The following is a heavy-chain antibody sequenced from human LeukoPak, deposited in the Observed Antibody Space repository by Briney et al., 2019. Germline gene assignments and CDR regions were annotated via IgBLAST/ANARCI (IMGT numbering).Heavy chain of an antibody. J-gene: IGHJ3*02. CDR1: GFTFGSYW. CDR3: ARGGAFHAFDI. Sequence: GGSLRLSCAGSGFTFGSYWMYWVRQAPEKGLVCISRVNNDGSGTVYADSVKGRFAISRDNAKNTVFLQLNSLRTEDTAVYYCARGGAFHAFDIWGQGTMVTVSS. V-gene: IGHV3-74*01. CDR2: VNNDGSGT.